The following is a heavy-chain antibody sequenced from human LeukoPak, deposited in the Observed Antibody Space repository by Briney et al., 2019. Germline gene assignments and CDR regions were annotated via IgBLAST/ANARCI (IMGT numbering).Heavy chain of an antibody. V-gene: IGHV3-53*01. CDR3: ARGSKVVVITLLDY. Sequence: GGSLRLSCAASGFTFSSNYMSWVRQAPGKGLEWVSVIYSGGSTYYADSVKGRFTISRDNSKNTLYLQINSLRAEDTAVYFCARGSKVVVITLLDYWGQGTLVTVSS. CDR1: GFTFSSNY. CDR2: IYSGGST. J-gene: IGHJ4*02. D-gene: IGHD3-22*01.